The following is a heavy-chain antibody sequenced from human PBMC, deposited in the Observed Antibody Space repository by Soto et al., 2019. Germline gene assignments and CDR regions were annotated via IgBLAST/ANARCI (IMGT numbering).Heavy chain of an antibody. CDR2: IYYSGST. D-gene: IGHD5-18*01. CDR3: ARLNVDTAMVSWYFDL. CDR1: GGSISSGGYY. Sequence: QVQLQESGPGLVKPSQTLSLTCTVSGGSISSGGYYWSWIRQHPGKGLEWIGYIYYSGSTYYNPSLKSRVTISVDTSKNQFSLKLSSVTAADTAVYYCARLNVDTAMVSWYFDLWGRGTLVTVSS. J-gene: IGHJ2*01. V-gene: IGHV4-31*03.